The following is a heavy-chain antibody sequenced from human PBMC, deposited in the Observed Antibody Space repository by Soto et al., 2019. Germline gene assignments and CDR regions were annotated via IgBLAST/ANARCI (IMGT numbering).Heavy chain of an antibody. D-gene: IGHD6-6*01. Sequence: EVQLVESGGGLAKPGGSLTLSCAVSGLTVSNAWMNWVHQAPGKGLEWVGRLRSKTDGGTTDYAAPVQGRFTISGDDSKNTLYLQMNSLKTEDTAVYYCSRGLVSYEWGQGTLVTVSS. CDR1: GLTVSNAW. J-gene: IGHJ4*02. CDR3: SRGLVSYE. V-gene: IGHV3-15*01. CDR2: LRSKTDGGTT.